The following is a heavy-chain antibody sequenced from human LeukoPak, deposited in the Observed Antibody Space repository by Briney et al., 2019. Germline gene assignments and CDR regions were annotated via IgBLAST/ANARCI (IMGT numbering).Heavy chain of an antibody. V-gene: IGHV3-23*01. CDR2: VSTDGTT. CDR3: AKLGHGGYYSYMEV. J-gene: IGHJ6*03. Sequence: PGGSLRLSCAVSGFTFGNYAMAWVRQAPGKGLESVSSVSTDGTTYYAHSVKGRFTLSRDNFKNTLLLQMRSLRAEDTAVYYCAKLGHGGYYSYMEVWGKGTTVTVSS. D-gene: IGHD3-16*01. CDR1: GFTFGNYA.